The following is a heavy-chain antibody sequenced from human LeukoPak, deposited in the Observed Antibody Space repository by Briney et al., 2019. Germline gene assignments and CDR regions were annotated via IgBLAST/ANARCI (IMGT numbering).Heavy chain of an antibody. J-gene: IGHJ5*02. CDR3: ARDLGYCSSTSCFDYRGTNFWFDP. CDR1: GYTFTSYG. D-gene: IGHD2-2*01. V-gene: IGHV1-18*01. Sequence: AASVKVSCKASGYTFTSYGISWVRQAPGQGLEWMGWISAYNGNTNYAQKLQGRVTMTTDTSTSTAYMELRSLRSDDTAVYYCARDLGYCSSTSCFDYRGTNFWFDPWGQGTLVTVSS. CDR2: ISAYNGNT.